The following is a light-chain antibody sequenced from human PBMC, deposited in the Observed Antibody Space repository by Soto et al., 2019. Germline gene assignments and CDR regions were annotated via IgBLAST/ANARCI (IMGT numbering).Light chain of an antibody. CDR3: SSYTTSSPLV. Sequence: QSALTQPASVSGSPGQSITISCTGTTGDIGYYNYVSWYQQHPGKAPKLIIYEVTNRPSGVSSRFSGSKSGNTASLSISGLPAEDEADYCCSSYTTSSPLVFGAGTKLTVL. CDR2: EVT. J-gene: IGLJ2*01. V-gene: IGLV2-14*01. CDR1: TGDIGYYNY.